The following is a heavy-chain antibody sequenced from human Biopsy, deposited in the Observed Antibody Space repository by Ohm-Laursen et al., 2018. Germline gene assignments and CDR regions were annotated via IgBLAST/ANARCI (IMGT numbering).Heavy chain of an antibody. CDR2: INPKSGGT. D-gene: IGHD3-9*01. J-gene: IGHJ4*02. CDR3: AIDGNDFLTDYLKIDQ. CDR1: SYTFTDYN. Sequence: SVKVSCKASSYTFTDYNLHWVRQAPGQGLEWMGWINPKSGGTHYLEKFRGRVTMTRDTSISTAYMEVSSLRSDDTAVYYCAIDGNDFLTDYLKIDQWGQGTLVTVSS. V-gene: IGHV1-2*02.